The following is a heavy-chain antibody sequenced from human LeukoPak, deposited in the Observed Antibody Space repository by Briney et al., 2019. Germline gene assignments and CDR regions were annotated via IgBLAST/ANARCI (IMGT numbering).Heavy chain of an antibody. CDR3: ARGRGGDYGGNSGHFDY. D-gene: IGHD4-23*01. CDR1: GFTFSSYW. CDR2: IKEDGSRK. J-gene: IGHJ4*02. Sequence: GGSLRLSCAASGFTFSSYWMSWVRQAPGKGLEWVANIKEDGSRKYYVDSVKGRFTISRDNAKNSLYLQMNSLRAEDTAVYYCARGRGGDYGGNSGHFDYWGQGTLVTVSS. V-gene: IGHV3-7*01.